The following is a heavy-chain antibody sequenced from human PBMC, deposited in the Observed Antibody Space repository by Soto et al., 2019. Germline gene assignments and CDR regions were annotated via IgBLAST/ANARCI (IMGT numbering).Heavy chain of an antibody. J-gene: IGHJ4*02. Sequence: QVQLVESGGGVVQPGRSLRLSCAASGFTFSRHTMHWVRQAPGKGLEWVAAISDDGSNTYYADSVKGRFTISRDNSKNTLYLQMNSLRSEDMAVHHCAREVYYECGSGFDTHPYYFDYWGQGTLVTVSS. D-gene: IGHD3-3*01. CDR1: GFTFSRHT. V-gene: IGHV3-30-3*01. CDR2: ISDDGSNT. CDR3: AREVYYECGSGFDTHPYYFDY.